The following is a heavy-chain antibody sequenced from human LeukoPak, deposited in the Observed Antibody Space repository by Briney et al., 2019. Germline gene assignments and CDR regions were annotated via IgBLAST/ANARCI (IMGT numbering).Heavy chain of an antibody. Sequence: VASVKVSCKASGGTFSSYAISWVRQAPGQGLEWMGGIIPIFGTANYAQKFQGRVTITADESTSTAYMELSSLRSEDMAVYYCARDSGSYYDYFDYWGQGTLVTVSS. J-gene: IGHJ4*02. D-gene: IGHD1-26*01. CDR2: IIPIFGTA. CDR3: ARDSGSYYDYFDY. CDR1: GGTFSSYA. V-gene: IGHV1-69*13.